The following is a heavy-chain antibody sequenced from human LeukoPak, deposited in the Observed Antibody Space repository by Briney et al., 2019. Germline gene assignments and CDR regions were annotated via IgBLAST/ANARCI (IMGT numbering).Heavy chain of an antibody. Sequence: PGGSLRLSCAASGFTLSSYAMHWVRQAPGKGLEWGAIISYDGSNEHYADSVKGRFTISRDNSKNTLYLQMNSLRAEDTVIYYCTRGRGSYSLDYWGRGTLVTVSS. CDR2: ISYDGSNE. J-gene: IGHJ4*02. D-gene: IGHD1-26*01. V-gene: IGHV3-30*01. CDR3: TRGRGSYSLDY. CDR1: GFTLSSYA.